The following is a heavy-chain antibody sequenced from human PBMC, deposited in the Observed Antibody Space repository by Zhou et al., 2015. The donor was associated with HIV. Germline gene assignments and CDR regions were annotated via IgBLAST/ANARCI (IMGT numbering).Heavy chain of an antibody. CDR3: ARLPTIFDAFDI. J-gene: IGHJ3*02. CDR2: TSYDGVSK. Sequence: QVQLVESGGGVVQPGRSLRLSCSTSGSTLNNYGIHWVRQAPGKGLEWVAFTSYDGVSKYYGDSVKGRFTISRDNSKKTVFLQMSSLRVEDTAVYYCARLPTIFDAFDIWGQGTMVTVSS. CDR1: GSTLNNYG. D-gene: IGHD3-3*01. V-gene: IGHV3-30*03.